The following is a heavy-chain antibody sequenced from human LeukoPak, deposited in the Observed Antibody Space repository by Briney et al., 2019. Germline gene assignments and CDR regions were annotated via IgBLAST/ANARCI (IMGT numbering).Heavy chain of an antibody. D-gene: IGHD4-17*01. J-gene: IGHJ4*02. CDR1: GGTFSSYA. V-gene: IGHV1-69*04. CDR2: IIPIFGIA. CDR3: ASGLKTVIPDY. Sequence: ASVKVSCKASGGTFSSYAISWVRQAPGQGLEWMGRIIPIFGIANYAQKFQGRVTITADKSTSTAYMELSSLRSEDTAVYYCASGLKTVIPDYWGQGTLVTVSS.